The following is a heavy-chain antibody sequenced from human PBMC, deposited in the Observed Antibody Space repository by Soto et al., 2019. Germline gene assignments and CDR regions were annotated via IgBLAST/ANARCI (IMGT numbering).Heavy chain of an antibody. J-gene: IGHJ4*02. CDR2: ISAYNRKT. D-gene: IGHD6-6*01. Sequence: QAQLVQSGAEVKKPGASVKVSCKASGYTFTNYGISWVRQAPGQGLEWMGWISAYNRKTDYAQKFQDRVIMTTDTSTSTAYMELRSLRSDDTAVYYCARDRSSSSLWGQGTLVTVSS. CDR3: ARDRSSSSL. CDR1: GYTFTNYG. V-gene: IGHV1-18*01.